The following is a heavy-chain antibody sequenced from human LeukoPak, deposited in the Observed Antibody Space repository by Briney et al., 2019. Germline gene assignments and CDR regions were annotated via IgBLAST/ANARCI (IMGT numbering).Heavy chain of an antibody. J-gene: IGHJ6*03. CDR1: GGTFSSYG. CDR3: ARDPLYPSYYYYMDV. CDR2: ISAYNGNT. D-gene: IGHD2-2*02. V-gene: IGHV1-18*01. Sequence: ASVKVSCKASGGTFSSYGIGWVRQAPGQGLEWMGWISAYNGNTNYAQKLQGRVTMTTDTSTSTAYMELRSLRSDDTAVYYCARDPLYPSYYYYMDVWGKGTTVTVSS.